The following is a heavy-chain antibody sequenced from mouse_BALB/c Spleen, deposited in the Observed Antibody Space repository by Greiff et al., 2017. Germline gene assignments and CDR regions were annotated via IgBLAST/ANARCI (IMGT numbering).Heavy chain of an antibody. J-gene: IGHJ2*01. CDR3: ARDQGGNYFDN. V-gene: IGHV2-9*02. D-gene: IGHD1-1*02. CDR1: GFSLSSYG. Sequence: VQRVESGPGLVAPSQSLSITCTVSGFSLSSYGVHWVREPPGTGLEWLGVIWAGGSTNYNSALMSRLSISKDNSKSQVFLKMNSLQTDDTAMYYCARDQGGNYFDNRGQGTTHTVTT. CDR2: IWAGGST.